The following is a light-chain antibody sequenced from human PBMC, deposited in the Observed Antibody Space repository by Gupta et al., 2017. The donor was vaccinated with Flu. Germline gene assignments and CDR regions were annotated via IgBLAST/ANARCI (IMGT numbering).Light chain of an antibody. J-gene: IGKJ4*01. CDR1: QSVSSY. Sequence: TQSPATLSLSPGERATHSCRASQSVSSYLAWYQQNPGQAPRLLIYDASNRATGIPASVSGSGSATDFTLMISSLEPKDFGIYGCQQRPRAFGGGTKVEIK. CDR3: QQRPRA. V-gene: IGKV3-11*01. CDR2: DAS.